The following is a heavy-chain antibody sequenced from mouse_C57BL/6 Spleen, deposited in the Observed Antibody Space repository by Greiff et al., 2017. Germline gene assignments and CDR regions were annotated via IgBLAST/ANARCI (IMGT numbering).Heavy chain of an antibody. CDR1: GFSLTSYG. CDR3: ARHTTVVPYYFDY. V-gene: IGHV2-6-1*01. Sequence: VKLVESGPGLVAPSQSLSITCTVSGFSLTSYGVHWVRQPPGKGLEWLVVIWSDGSTTYNSALKSRLSISKNNSKSHVFLKMNSLQTDDTAMYYCARHTTVVPYYFDYWGQGTTLTVSS. D-gene: IGHD1-1*01. J-gene: IGHJ2*01. CDR2: IWSDGST.